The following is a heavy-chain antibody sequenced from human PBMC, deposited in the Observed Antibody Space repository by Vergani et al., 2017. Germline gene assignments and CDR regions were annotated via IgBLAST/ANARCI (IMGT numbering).Heavy chain of an antibody. D-gene: IGHD3-22*01. CDR1: GGTFSSYA. CDR3: ARDGSTYYYDSSGYYSTFPFDY. V-gene: IGHV1-69*06. Sequence: QVQLVQSGAEVKKPGSSVKVSCKASGGTFSSYAISWVRQAPGQGLEWMGGIIPIFGTANYAQKLQGRVTMTTDTSTSTAYMELRSLRSDDTAVYYCARDGSTYYYDSSGYYSTFPFDYWGQGTLVTVSS. CDR2: IIPIFGTA. J-gene: IGHJ4*02.